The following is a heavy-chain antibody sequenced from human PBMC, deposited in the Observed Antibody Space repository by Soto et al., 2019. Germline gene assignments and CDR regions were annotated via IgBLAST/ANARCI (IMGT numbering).Heavy chain of an antibody. CDR2: ISASAVGT. D-gene: IGHD1-26*01. Sequence: GGSLRLSCAASGFPFSRYSKNWGRQAPGKGLEWVSTISASAVGTYYADSVKGRFIISRDSSRNTLYLQMNSLRAEDTAVYYCVRRTGGATSNIWFDYWGQGTLVTAPQ. V-gene: IGHV3-23*01. J-gene: IGHJ4*02. CDR1: GFPFSRYS. CDR3: VRRTGGATSNIWFDY.